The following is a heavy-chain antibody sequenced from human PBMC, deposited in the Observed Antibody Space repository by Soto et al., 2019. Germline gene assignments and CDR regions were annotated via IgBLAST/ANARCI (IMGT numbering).Heavy chain of an antibody. V-gene: IGHV4-34*01. CDR1: GGSFSGYY. D-gene: IGHD6-6*01. Sequence: SETLSLTCAVYGGSFSGYYWSWIRHPPGKGLEWIGEINHSGSTNYNPSLKSRVTISVDTSKNQFSLKLRSVTAADTAVYYCARGIPARLKSWGPKTRWFDPWGQGTLVTVSS. CDR2: INHSGST. CDR3: ARGIPARLKSWGPKTRWFDP. J-gene: IGHJ5*02.